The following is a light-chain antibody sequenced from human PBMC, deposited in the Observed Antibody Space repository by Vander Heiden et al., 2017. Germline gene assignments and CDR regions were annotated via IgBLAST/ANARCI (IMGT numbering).Light chain of an antibody. V-gene: IGLV1-44*01. CDR2: SNN. J-gene: IGLJ2*01. CDR3: AAWDDSLNAVV. CDR1: SSNIGSNT. Sequence: SVLSQPPSASGTPGHRLTISCSGSSSNIGSNTVNWYQQLPGTAPTLLIYSNNQRPSGVPDRFSGSKAGTSASLAISGLQSEDEADYYCAAWDDSLNAVVFGGGTKLTVL.